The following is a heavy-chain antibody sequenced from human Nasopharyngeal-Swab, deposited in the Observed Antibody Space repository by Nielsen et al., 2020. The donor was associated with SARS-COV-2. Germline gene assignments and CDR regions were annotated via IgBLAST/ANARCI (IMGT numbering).Heavy chain of an antibody. V-gene: IGHV3-9*01. CDR2: ISWNSGSI. CDR1: GFTFDDYA. D-gene: IGHD3-22*01. Sequence: GGSLRLSCAASGFTFDDYAMHWVRQARGKGLEWVSGISWNSGSIGYADSVKGRFTISRDNAKNSLYLQMNSLRAEDTVLYYCAKGSYSHYYDSSGYSPFNYWGQGTLVTVSS. J-gene: IGHJ4*02. CDR3: AKGSYSHYYDSSGYSPFNY.